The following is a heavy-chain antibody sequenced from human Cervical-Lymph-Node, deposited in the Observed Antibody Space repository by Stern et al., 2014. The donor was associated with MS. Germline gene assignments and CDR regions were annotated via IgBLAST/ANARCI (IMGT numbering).Heavy chain of an antibody. D-gene: IGHD3-10*01. CDR3: AREVQIWFGESYFYNGLDV. J-gene: IGHJ6*02. V-gene: IGHV4-59*01. Sequence: QVQLQESGPGLVKPSETLSLTCSVSGFSITNYYWSWIRQPPGKGLEWIGNIYYSGTADYNPSLKSRAALSIDTSKNQFSLRLTSVTAADTAVYYCAREVQIWFGESYFYNGLDVWGQGTTVTVSS. CDR1: GFSITNYY. CDR2: IYYSGTA.